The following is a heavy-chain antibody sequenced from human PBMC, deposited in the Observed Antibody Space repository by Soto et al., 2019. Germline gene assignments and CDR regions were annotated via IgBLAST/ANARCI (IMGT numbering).Heavy chain of an antibody. D-gene: IGHD5-12*01. CDR2: ITGSGKSA. CDR3: AREGSTTHYYYYYGMDV. CDR1: GFTFSTFV. V-gene: IGHV3-23*01. J-gene: IGHJ6*02. Sequence: GGSLRLSCAASGFTFSTFVMTWVRQVPGEGLEWISSITGSGKSAYYADSVKGRVTISRDNSKNTLYLQMNSLRAEDTAVYYCAREGSTTHYYYYYGMDVWGQGTTVTVSS.